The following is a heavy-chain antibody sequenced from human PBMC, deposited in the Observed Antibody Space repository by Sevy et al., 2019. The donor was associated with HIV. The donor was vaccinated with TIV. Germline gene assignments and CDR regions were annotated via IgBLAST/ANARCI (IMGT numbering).Heavy chain of an antibody. Sequence: GGSLRLSCAASGFTFTYAWMSWVRQAPGKGLEWVGRIKSKTEGETTDYTAPVKGRFTISRDDSKNTPYLQMNSLKTEETAGYYWITDPEYRGYEEEAINYYYYGMDGWGQGTTVTGSS. D-gene: IGHD5-12*01. CDR1: GFTFTYAW. V-gene: IGHV3-15*01. CDR2: IKSKTEGETT. J-gene: IGHJ6*02. CDR3: ITDPEYRGYEEEAINYYYYGMDG.